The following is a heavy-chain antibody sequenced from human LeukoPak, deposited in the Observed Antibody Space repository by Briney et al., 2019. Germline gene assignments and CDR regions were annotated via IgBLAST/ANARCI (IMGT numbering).Heavy chain of an antibody. V-gene: IGHV3-23*01. Sequence: PGGSLRLSCAASGFTFSTFGMSWVRQAPGKGLEWVSSLDGTATRTYYADSVKGRFTIPRDNPKNTLYLQMNRLRAEDTAVYFCAKDAYSGSPDHWGRGTLVTVSS. CDR3: AKDAYSGSPDH. D-gene: IGHD1-26*01. CDR2: LDGTATRT. J-gene: IGHJ5*02. CDR1: GFTFSTFG.